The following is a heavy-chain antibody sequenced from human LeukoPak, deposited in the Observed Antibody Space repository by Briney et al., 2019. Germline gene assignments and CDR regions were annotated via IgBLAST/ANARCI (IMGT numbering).Heavy chain of an antibody. J-gene: IGHJ4*02. CDR1: GFTVSSNY. V-gene: IGHV3-53*01. CDR3: ASAFLGDSPYYLDY. CDR2: IYSGGST. Sequence: GGSLRLSCAASGFTVSSNYMSWVRQAPGKGLEWVSVIYSGGSTYYADSVKGRFTISRDNSKNTLYLQMNSLRAEDTAVYYCASAFLGDSPYYLDYWGQGTLVTVSA. D-gene: IGHD4-17*01.